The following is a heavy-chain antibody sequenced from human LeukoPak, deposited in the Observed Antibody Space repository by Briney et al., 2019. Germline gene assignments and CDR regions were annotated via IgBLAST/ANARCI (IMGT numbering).Heavy chain of an antibody. CDR1: GFTLSTYA. CDR3: ATDGAGFDT. V-gene: IGHV3-48*03. CDR2: INIGGTNT. Sequence: GGSLRLSCAASGFTLSTYAIHWVRQAPGKGLEWLSYINIGGTNTHYADSVKGRFTISRDNAKKSLYLEMNNLRAEDTAVYYCATDGAGFDTWGQGVLVTVSS. J-gene: IGHJ5*02.